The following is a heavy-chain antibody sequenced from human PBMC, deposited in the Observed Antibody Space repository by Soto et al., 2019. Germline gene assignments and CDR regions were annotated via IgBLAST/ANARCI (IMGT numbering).Heavy chain of an antibody. D-gene: IGHD4-17*01. CDR2: ISSTGSTI. V-gene: IGHV3-64*01. J-gene: IGHJ4*02. CDR3: ARVRKTYGDYDY. Sequence: EVQLVESGGGLVQPGGSLRLSCAGFGFSFSNHHMHWVRQAPGKGLEYVSGISSTGSTIYYANSVKGRFTISRDNSKNTLFLQMGDLRHEDMAVSYCARVRKTYGDYDYWGQGTLVTVSS. CDR1: GFSFSNHH.